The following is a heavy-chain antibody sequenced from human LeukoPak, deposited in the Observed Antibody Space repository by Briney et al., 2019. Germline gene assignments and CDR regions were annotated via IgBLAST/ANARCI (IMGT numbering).Heavy chain of an antibody. CDR2: INPNSGGT. V-gene: IGHV1-2*02. Sequence: EASVTVSCKASGYTFTGYYMHWVRQAPGQGLEWMGWINPNSGGTNYAQKFQGRVTMTRDTSISTAYMELSRLRSDDTAVYYCARSQYSGYDFDYWGQGTLVTVSS. J-gene: IGHJ4*02. CDR3: ARSQYSGYDFDY. D-gene: IGHD5-12*01. CDR1: GYTFTGYY.